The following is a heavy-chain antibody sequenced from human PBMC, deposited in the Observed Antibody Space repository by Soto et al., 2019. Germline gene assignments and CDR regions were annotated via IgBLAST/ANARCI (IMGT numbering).Heavy chain of an antibody. Sequence: PSETLSLNCTVSGGSISSYYWSWIRQPPGKGLEWIGEINHSGSTNYNPSLKSRVTISVDTSKNQFSLKLSSVTAADTAVYYCARTNYDFWSGSMATFDYWGQGTLVTVSS. CDR3: ARTNYDFWSGSMATFDY. CDR2: INHSGST. CDR1: GGSISSYY. J-gene: IGHJ4*02. V-gene: IGHV4-34*01. D-gene: IGHD3-3*01.